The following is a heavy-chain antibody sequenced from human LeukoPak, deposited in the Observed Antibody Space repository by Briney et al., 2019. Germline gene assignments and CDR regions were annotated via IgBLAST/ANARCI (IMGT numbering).Heavy chain of an antibody. J-gene: IGHJ4*02. D-gene: IGHD2-15*01. CDR2: IGGSGGST. CDR1: GFTFSSYA. V-gene: IGHV3-23*01. CDR3: AKVPIVVVVAANFDY. Sequence: GSLRLSCAASGFTFSSYAMSWVRQAPGKGLEWVSAIGGSGGSTYYADSVKGRFTISRDNSKNTLYLQMNSLRAEDTAVYYCAKVPIVVVVAANFDYWGQGTLVTVSS.